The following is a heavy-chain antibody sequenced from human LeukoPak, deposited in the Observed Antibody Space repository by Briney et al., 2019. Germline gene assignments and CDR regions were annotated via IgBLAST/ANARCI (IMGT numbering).Heavy chain of an antibody. J-gene: IGHJ5*02. CDR2: IYYSGST. Sequence: SETLSLTCTVSGGSISSYYWSWTRQPPGKGLEWIGYIYYSGSTNYNPSLKSRVTISVDTSKNQFSLKLSSVTAADTAVYYCARDGPSANWFDPWGQGTLVTVSS. V-gene: IGHV4-59*01. CDR1: GGSISSYY. CDR3: ARDGPSANWFDP.